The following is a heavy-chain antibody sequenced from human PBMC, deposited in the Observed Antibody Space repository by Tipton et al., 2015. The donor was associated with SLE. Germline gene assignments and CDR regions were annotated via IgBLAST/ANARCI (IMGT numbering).Heavy chain of an antibody. CDR3: ARGGYCGRTTCFVRDAFKI. CDR2: FSSKTYGGTT. CDR1: GFKSPGFTFGDYA. J-gene: IGHJ3*02. V-gene: IGHV3-49*04. Sequence: SLRLSCTASGFKSPGFTFGDYALSWVRQAHGKGLGWVGLFSSKTYGGTTEYAASVTGRFTISRDNSRNIAYLQMNSLRTEDTAVYYCARGGYCGRTTCFVRDAFKIWGQGTMVTVSS. D-gene: IGHD2-2*01.